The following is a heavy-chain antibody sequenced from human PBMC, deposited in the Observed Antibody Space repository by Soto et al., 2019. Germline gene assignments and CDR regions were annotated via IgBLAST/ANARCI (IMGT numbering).Heavy chain of an antibody. J-gene: IGHJ6*02. CDR1: GYTFSGYS. CDR2: ISGYNGNT. V-gene: IGHV1-18*04. D-gene: IGHD2-21*01. CDR3: ARDVFCGGAPACPDMDV. Sequence: ASVKVSCKASGYTFSGYSITWVRQAPGQGLEWMGRISGYNGNTNYARTLRGRLTLTTDASTSTAYMELRSLTSDDTAVYYCARDVFCGGAPACPDMDVWGQGTTVTVSS.